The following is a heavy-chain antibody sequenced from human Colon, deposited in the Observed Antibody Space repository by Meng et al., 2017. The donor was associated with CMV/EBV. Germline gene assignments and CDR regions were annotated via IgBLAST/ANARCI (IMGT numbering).Heavy chain of an antibody. CDR2: INPITGGT. J-gene: IGHJ4*02. Sequence: QVLVVQSGAEVKKPGASVKVSCKASGYTFTGYLMYWVRQAPGQGLEWLGVINPITGGTNYAQKFQGRVTMTRDTSMNTAYMELSRLRSDDTAVYYCASLSGGDFDYRGQGTLVTVSS. CDR3: ASLSGGDFDY. CDR1: GYTFTGYL. D-gene: IGHD1-26*01. V-gene: IGHV1-2*02.